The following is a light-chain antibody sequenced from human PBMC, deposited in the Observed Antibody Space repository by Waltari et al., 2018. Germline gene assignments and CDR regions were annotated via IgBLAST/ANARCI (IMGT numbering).Light chain of an antibody. Sequence: QLLLTQSPSASASLGASVKLTCTLSSGHSSYAIAWHQQQPDKGPRYLMKVNRDGSHIKGDGIPERFSGSSSGAERYLTISSLQSEDEADYYCQTGGFGIWVFGGGTKLTVL. CDR3: QTGGFGIWV. CDR1: SGHSSYA. J-gene: IGLJ3*02. V-gene: IGLV4-69*01. CDR2: VNRDGSH.